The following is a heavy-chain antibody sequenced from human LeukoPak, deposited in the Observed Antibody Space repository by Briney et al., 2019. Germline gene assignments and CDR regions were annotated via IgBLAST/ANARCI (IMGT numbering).Heavy chain of an antibody. V-gene: IGHV3-30*18. CDR2: ISYDGSNK. J-gene: IGHJ4*02. Sequence: GGSLRPSCAASGFTFSSYGMHWVRKAPSKGLEWVAVISYDGSNKYYADSVKGRFTISRDNSKNTLYLQMNSLRAEDTAVYYCAKAQDGDYVDYWGQGTLVTVSS. D-gene: IGHD4-17*01. CDR1: GFTFSSYG. CDR3: AKAQDGDYVDY.